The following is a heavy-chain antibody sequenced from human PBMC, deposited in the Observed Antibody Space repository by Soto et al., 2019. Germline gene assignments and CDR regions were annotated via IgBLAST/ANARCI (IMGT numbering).Heavy chain of an antibody. V-gene: IGHV3-30*18. CDR2: ISRDGNNK. J-gene: IGHJ4*02. CDR1: GFTFRFYD. D-gene: IGHD4-4*01. Sequence: GGSLRLSXAPSGFTFRFYDMHWVSQAPGKGLEWVAIISRDGNNKDYGDSVKGRFTISRDNSKNTLYLQMNSLRGEDTAVYYCAKDAYTPIRTTAHDSGGLDHWGRGTLVTVSS. CDR3: AKDAYTPIRTTAHDSGGLDH.